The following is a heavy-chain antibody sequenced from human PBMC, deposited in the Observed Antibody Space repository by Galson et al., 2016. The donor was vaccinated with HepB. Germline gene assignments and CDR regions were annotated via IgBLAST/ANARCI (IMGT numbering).Heavy chain of an antibody. CDR2: ISGSGGRT. V-gene: IGHV3-23*01. CDR1: GFTFDSYA. Sequence: SLRLSCAASGFTFDSYAMSWVRQAPGEGLEWVASISGSGGRTFYADSVKGRFTISRDNSENTLYLEMDSLRAEDTAFYFCAKFITMRVGVNYFDYWGQGTPVTVSS. D-gene: IGHD3-22*01. CDR3: AKFITMRVGVNYFDY. J-gene: IGHJ4*02.